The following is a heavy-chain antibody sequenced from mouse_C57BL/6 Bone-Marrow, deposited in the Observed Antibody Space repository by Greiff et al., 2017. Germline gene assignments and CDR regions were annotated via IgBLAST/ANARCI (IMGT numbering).Heavy chain of an antibody. CDR2: IDPSDSYT. V-gene: IGHV1-59*01. CDR1: GYTFTSYW. D-gene: IGHD3-3*01. J-gene: IGHJ2*01. CDR3: ASGDL. Sequence: VQLQQPGAELVRPGTSVKLSCKASGYTFTSYWMHWVKQRPGQGLEWIGVIDPSDSYTNYNQKFKGKATLTVDKSSSTAYMQLSSLTSEDSAVYYCASGDLWGQGTTLTVSS.